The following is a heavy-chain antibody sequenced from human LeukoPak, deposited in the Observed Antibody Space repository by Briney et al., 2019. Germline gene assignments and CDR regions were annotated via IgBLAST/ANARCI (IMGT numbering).Heavy chain of an antibody. CDR3: AREEDTAMVLPPH. Sequence: PSQTLSLACTVSGGSISSGDYYWSWIRQPPGKGLEWIGYIYYSGSTYYNPSLKSRVTISVDTSKNQFSLKLSPVTAADTAVYYCAREEDTAMVLPPHWGQGTLVTVSS. CDR1: GGSISSGDYY. V-gene: IGHV4-30-4*08. CDR2: IYYSGST. D-gene: IGHD5-18*01. J-gene: IGHJ1*01.